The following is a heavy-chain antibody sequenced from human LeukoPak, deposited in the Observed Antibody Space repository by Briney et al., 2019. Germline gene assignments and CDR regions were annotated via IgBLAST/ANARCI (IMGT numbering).Heavy chain of an antibody. J-gene: IGHJ4*02. Sequence: PSETLSLTCTVSGGSMHNYYWSWIRQPPGKGLEWIGYIFSRGNTNYSSSLQNRVTMSVDTSKRQFSLKLSSVTAADTAVYYCARVGDTSSYYYFLDFWGQGTLVTVSS. D-gene: IGHD3-22*01. V-gene: IGHV4-4*08. CDR1: GGSMHNYY. CDR3: ARVGDTSSYYYFLDF. CDR2: IFSRGNT.